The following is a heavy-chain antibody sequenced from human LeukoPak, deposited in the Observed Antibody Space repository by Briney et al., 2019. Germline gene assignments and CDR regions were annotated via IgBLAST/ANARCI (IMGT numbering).Heavy chain of an antibody. CDR1: GGSISSGGYY. CDR2: IYYSGST. CDR3: AGRVSGHYFDL. J-gene: IGHJ2*01. V-gene: IGHV4-31*03. D-gene: IGHD3-3*01. Sequence: SQTLSLTCTVSGGSISSGGYYWSWIRQHPGKGLEWIGYIYYSGSTYYNPSLKSRVTISADTSKNQFSLKLTSVTAADTAVYYCAGRVSGHYFDLWGRGTLVTVSS.